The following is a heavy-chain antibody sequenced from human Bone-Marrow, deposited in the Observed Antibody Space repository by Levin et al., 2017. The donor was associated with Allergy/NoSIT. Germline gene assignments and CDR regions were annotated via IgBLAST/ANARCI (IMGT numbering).Heavy chain of an antibody. Sequence: PGGSLRLSCVASGFTFRSYAMHWVRQAPGKGLEWVALISYDGSERYYADSVKGRFTISRDTSKNTLYLEMNSLRDEDTAMYYCARDPSAGYSSGWYLDYWGQGTLVTVSS. CDR3: ARDPSAGYSSGWYLDY. D-gene: IGHD6-19*01. CDR2: ISYDGSER. V-gene: IGHV3-30*04. J-gene: IGHJ4*02. CDR1: GFTFRSYA.